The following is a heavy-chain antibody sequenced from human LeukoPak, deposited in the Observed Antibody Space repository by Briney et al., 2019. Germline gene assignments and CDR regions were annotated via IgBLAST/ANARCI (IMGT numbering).Heavy chain of an antibody. CDR3: ARDPTGYYYYYYMDV. D-gene: IGHD1-1*01. CDR2: MSYDGSNK. V-gene: IGHV3-30-3*01. J-gene: IGHJ6*03. Sequence: GRSLRLSCAASGFTFSSYAMHWVRQAPGKGLEWVAVMSYDGSNKYYADSVKGRFTISRDNSKNTLYLQMNSLRAEDTAVYYCARDPTGYYYYYYMDVWGKGTTVTVSS. CDR1: GFTFSSYA.